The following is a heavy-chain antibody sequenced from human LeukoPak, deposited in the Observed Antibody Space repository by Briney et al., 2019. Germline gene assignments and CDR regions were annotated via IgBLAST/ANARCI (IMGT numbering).Heavy chain of an antibody. V-gene: IGHV4-39*01. J-gene: IGHJ5*02. CDR1: GGSISSRSYY. CDR3: ARHPLKAYVSDWFDP. D-gene: IGHD3-10*02. Sequence: SETLSLTCTVSGGSISSRSYYWGWLRQPPGKGLEWIASIFYSGSTYHNPSLKSRVTISVGTSKSQFSLKLSSVTAADTAVYFCARHPLKAYVSDWFDPWGQETLVTVSS. CDR2: IFYSGST.